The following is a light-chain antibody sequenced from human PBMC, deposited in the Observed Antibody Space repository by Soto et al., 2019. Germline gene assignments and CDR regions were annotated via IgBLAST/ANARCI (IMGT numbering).Light chain of an antibody. CDR3: LQDYNYPWT. V-gene: IGKV1-6*01. J-gene: IGKJ1*01. CDR1: QGIRDD. CDR2: AAS. Sequence: AIQMTQSPSSLSASVGDRVTITCRASQGIRDDLVWYQQKPGKAPKLLIYAASSLQSGVPSRFSGSGSGTDFTLTISSLQPEDFATYFCLQDYNYPWTFGQGTKVEIK.